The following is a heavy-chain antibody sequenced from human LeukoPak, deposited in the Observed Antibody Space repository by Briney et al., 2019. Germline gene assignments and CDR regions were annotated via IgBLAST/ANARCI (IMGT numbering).Heavy chain of an antibody. Sequence: ASVKVSCKASEYTFSVYYIHWVRQAPGQGPEWMGWINPNSGVTKYTQKFQGRVTMTSDTSISTVYMELTRLRFDDTAIFYCARQADNNWFDYWGQGTLVTVSS. D-gene: IGHD2-15*01. CDR3: ARQADNNWFDY. V-gene: IGHV1-2*02. CDR1: EYTFSVYY. J-gene: IGHJ5*01. CDR2: INPNSGVT.